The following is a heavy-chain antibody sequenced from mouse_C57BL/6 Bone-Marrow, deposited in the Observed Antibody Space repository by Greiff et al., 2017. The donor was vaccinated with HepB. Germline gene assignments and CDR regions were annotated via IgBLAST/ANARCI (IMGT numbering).Heavy chain of an antibody. J-gene: IGHJ1*03. V-gene: IGHV1-54*01. CDR3: ARRPLLGLDWYFDV. CDR1: GYAFTNYL. CDR2: INPGSGGT. Sequence: QVQLQQSGAELVRPGTSVKVSCKASGYAFTNYLIEWVKQRPGQGLEWIGVINPGSGGTNYNEKFKGKATLTADKASSTAYMQLSSLTSEDSAVYFCARRPLLGLDWYFDVWGTGTTVTVSS. D-gene: IGHD4-1*01.